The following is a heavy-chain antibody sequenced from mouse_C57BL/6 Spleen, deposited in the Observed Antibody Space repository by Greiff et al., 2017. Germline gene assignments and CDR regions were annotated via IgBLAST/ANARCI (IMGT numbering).Heavy chain of an antibody. J-gene: IGHJ2*01. CDR3: AKRGYGSSYDYFDY. CDR1: GFSLTSYG. Sequence: QVQLQQSGPGLVQPSQSLSITCTVSGFSLTSYGVHWVRQSPGKGLEWLGVIWRGGSTDYNAAFMSRLSITKDKSKSQVFFKMNSLQADDTAIYYCAKRGYGSSYDYFDYWGQGTTLTVSS. V-gene: IGHV2-5*01. CDR2: IWRGGST. D-gene: IGHD1-1*01.